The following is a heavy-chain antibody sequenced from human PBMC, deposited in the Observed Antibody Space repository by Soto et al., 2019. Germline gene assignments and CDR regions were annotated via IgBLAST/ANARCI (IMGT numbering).Heavy chain of an antibody. CDR2: ISGSGGST. V-gene: IGHV3-23*01. Sequence: EVQLLESGGGLVQPGGSLRLSCAASGFTFSSYAMSWVRQAPGKGLEWVSAISGSGGSTYYADSVKGRFTISRDNSKNRLYLQMNSLRAEDRAVYYCATRVYSSSWPFDYWGQGTLVTVSS. D-gene: IGHD6-13*01. CDR3: ATRVYSSSWPFDY. CDR1: GFTFSSYA. J-gene: IGHJ4*02.